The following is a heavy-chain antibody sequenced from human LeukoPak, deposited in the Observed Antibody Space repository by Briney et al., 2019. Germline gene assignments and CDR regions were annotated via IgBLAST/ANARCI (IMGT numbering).Heavy chain of an antibody. CDR1: GGSFSGYD. D-gene: IGHD6-19*01. CDR2: TNHSGST. J-gene: IGHJ4*02. V-gene: IGHV4-34*01. Sequence: SETLSLTCAVYGGSFSGYDWNWIRQPPGRGLEWIGETNHSGSTNYNPSLKSRVTISVDTSKNQFSLKLTSVTAADTAVYYCARGPISYSSGWYVNYWGQGTLVTVSS. CDR3: ARGPISYSSGWYVNY.